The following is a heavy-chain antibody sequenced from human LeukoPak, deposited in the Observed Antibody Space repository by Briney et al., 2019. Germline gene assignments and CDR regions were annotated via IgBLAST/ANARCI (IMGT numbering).Heavy chain of an antibody. J-gene: IGHJ4*02. CDR2: ISSSGDNT. V-gene: IGHV3-23*01. CDR3: ARRGWLINFDY. CDR1: GFTFSNYA. Sequence: GGSLRLSCAASGFTFSNYAMSWVRQAPGKGLEWVSTISSSGDNTHYADFVKGRFTISRDNSKNTLYLQMNTLRAEDTAIFYCARRGWLINFDYWGQGTMDTVSS. D-gene: IGHD5-12*01.